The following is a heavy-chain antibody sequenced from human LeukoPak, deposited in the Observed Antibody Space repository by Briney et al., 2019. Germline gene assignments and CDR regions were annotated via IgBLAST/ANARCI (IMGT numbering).Heavy chain of an antibody. Sequence: GASVKVSCKASGYTFTGYYMHWVRQAPGQGLEWMGWINPNSGGTNYAQKFQGWVTMTRDTSISTAYMELSRLRSDDTAVYYCARHSGRAAATLGYWGQGTLVTVSS. J-gene: IGHJ4*02. D-gene: IGHD2-15*01. CDR1: GYTFTGYY. V-gene: IGHV1-2*04. CDR3: ARHSGRAAATLGY. CDR2: INPNSGGT.